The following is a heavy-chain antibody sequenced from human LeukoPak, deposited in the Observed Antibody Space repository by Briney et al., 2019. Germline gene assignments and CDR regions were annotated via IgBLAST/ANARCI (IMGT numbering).Heavy chain of an antibody. CDR3: ARDRVNDFDI. Sequence: APVKASYKASGYTFTVYYMHWVRQAPGQGLEWMGWFNPNSGGTNYAQKFQDRVTMTRDTSISTAYMELSRLRSDDTAVYYCARDRVNDFDIWGQGTMVTVSS. J-gene: IGHJ3*02. V-gene: IGHV1-2*02. CDR1: GYTFTVYY. CDR2: FNPNSGGT. D-gene: IGHD3-10*01.